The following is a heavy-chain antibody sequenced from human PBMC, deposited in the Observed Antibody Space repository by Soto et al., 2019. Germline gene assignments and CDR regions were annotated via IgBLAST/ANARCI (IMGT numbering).Heavy chain of an antibody. CDR3: ARDHRERATVPNGVIDY. Sequence: VGSLRLSCAASGFTFSSYSMNWVRQAPGKGLEWVSSISSSSSYIYYADSVKGRFTISRDNAKNSLYLQMNSLRAEDTAVYYCARDHRERATVPNGVIDYWGQGTLVTVSS. CDR2: ISSSSSYI. D-gene: IGHD1-26*01. CDR1: GFTFSSYS. J-gene: IGHJ4*02. V-gene: IGHV3-21*01.